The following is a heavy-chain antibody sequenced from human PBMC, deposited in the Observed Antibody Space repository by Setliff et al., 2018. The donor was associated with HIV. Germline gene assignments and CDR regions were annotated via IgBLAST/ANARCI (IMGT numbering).Heavy chain of an antibody. CDR2: IFYSGST. D-gene: IGHD3-9*01. J-gene: IGHJ4*02. V-gene: IGHV4-59*12. Sequence: SETLSLTCTVSGGSITSYYWSWIRQPPGKGLEWIGYIFYSGSTYYSPSLKSRLTISVDTSKNQFSLKLSSVTAADTAVYYCVRNSFDYVEEEWGQGAQVTVSS. CDR3: VRNSFDYVEEE. CDR1: GGSITSYY.